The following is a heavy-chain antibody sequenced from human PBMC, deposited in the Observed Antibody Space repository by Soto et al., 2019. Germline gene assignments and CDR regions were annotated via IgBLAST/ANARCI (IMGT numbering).Heavy chain of an antibody. Sequence: SETLSLTCAVSGGSISSGGYSGTWIRQPPGKGLEWIGYIYHSGNTKYSPSLKSRVTMSVDTSKNHFSLKLISVTTADTAVYFCAREGNLGRWIQPLDSWGQGTLVTVSS. V-gene: IGHV4-30-2*01. CDR3: AREGNLGRWIQPLDS. CDR1: GGSISSGGYS. D-gene: IGHD2-2*03. CDR2: IYHSGNT. J-gene: IGHJ4*02.